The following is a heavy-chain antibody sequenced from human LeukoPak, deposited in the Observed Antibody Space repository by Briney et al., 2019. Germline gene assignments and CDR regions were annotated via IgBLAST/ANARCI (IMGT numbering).Heavy chain of an antibody. CDR3: ARMGRRKGWLVHKVTRGEFDY. J-gene: IGHJ4*02. CDR2: INHSGST. D-gene: IGHD6-19*01. Sequence: PSETLSLTCAVYGGSFSGYYWSWIRQPPGKGLEWIGEINHSGSTNYNPSLKSRVTISVDTSKNQFSLKLSSVTAADTAVYYCARMGRRKGWLVHKVTRGEFDYWGQGTLVTVSP. V-gene: IGHV4-34*01. CDR1: GGSFSGYY.